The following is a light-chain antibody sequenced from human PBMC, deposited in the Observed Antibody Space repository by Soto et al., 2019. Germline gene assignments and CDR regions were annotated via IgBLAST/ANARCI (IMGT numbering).Light chain of an antibody. CDR2: DAS. CDR1: QSISSW. J-gene: IGKJ2*01. Sequence: DIQMTQSPSTLSASVGDRVTITCRASQSISSWLAWYQQKPGKAPKLLIYDASSLESGVPSRFSGSGSGTEFTLTISSLQPDDFATYYCQQYNSCSRTFGQGTKLEIK. CDR3: QQYNSCSRT. V-gene: IGKV1-5*01.